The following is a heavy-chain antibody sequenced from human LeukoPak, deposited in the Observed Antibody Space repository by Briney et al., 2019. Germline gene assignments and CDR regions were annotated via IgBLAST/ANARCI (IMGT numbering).Heavy chain of an antibody. J-gene: IGHJ4*02. CDR1: GFTFSRYW. CDR3: ARRGSGNFFDY. Sequence: PGGSLRLSCAASGFTFSRYWMSWVRQAPGKGLEGLANINQDGSEKYYDGSSKGRFTTSRDNAKNSLSLQMNSLRAEDTPRFYCARRGSGNFFDYWGQGSLVTVS. V-gene: IGHV3-7*01. CDR2: INQDGSEK. D-gene: IGHD3-9*01.